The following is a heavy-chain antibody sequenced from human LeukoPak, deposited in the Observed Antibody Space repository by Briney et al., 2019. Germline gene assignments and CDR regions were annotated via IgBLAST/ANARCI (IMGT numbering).Heavy chain of an antibody. CDR2: ISGSGGST. CDR1: GFTFSSYA. D-gene: IGHD5-18*01. Sequence: PGGSLRLSCAASGFTFSSYAMSWVRQAPGKGLEWVSAISGSGGSTYYADSVKGRFTISSDNSKNTLYLQMNSLRAEDTAVYYCAKDRELWYYYFDYWGQGTLVTVSS. CDR3: AKDRELWYYYFDY. J-gene: IGHJ4*02. V-gene: IGHV3-23*01.